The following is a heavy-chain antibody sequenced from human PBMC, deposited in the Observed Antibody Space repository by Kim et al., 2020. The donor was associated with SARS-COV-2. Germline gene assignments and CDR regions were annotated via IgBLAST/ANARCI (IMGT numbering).Heavy chain of an antibody. V-gene: IGHV3-48*03. CDR2: ISSSGSTI. Sequence: GGSLRLSCAASGFTFSSYEMNWVRQAPGKGLEWVSYISSSGSTIYYADSVKGRFTISRDNAKNSLYLQMNSLRAEDTAVYYCASLPNYGMDVWGQGTTVTVSS. CDR3: ASLPNYGMDV. J-gene: IGHJ6*02. CDR1: GFTFSSYE.